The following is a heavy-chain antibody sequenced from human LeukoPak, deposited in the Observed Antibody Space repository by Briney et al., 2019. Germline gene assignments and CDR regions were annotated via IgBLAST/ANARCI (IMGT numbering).Heavy chain of an antibody. Sequence: GGSLRLSCAASGLTFSSYWMSWVRQAPGKGLEWVANIKQDGSEKYYVDSVKGRFTISRDNAKNSLYLQMNSLRAEDTAVYYCATQGGNFDYWGQGTLVTVSS. V-gene: IGHV3-7*03. CDR2: IKQDGSEK. J-gene: IGHJ4*02. CDR1: GLTFSSYW. CDR3: ATQGGNFDY. D-gene: IGHD3-16*01.